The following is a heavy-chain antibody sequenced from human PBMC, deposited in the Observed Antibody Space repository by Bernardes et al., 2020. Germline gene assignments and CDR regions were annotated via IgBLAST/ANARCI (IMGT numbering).Heavy chain of an antibody. CDR2: VYYSGST. V-gene: IGHV4-59*01. CDR3: ARYRRESGTFYFDY. Sequence: SETLSLTCNVFGGSISGYYWSWIRQSPEKKLEWIGYVYYSGSTNYNPSLKSRVTMSADTSKNQFSLEVSSLTAADTAVYYCARYRRESGTFYFDYWGRGTLVTVSS. D-gene: IGHD3-10*01. CDR1: GGSISGYY. J-gene: IGHJ4*02.